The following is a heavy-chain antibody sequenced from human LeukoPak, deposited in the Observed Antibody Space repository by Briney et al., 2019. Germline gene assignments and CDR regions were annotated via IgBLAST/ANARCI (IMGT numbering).Heavy chain of an antibody. CDR3: AKDRFKYGSSPFDY. Sequence: GGPLRLSCAASGFTFSSYAMSWVRQAPGKGLEWASAISGSGGSTYYADSVKGRFTISRDNSKNTLYLQMNSLRAEDTAVYYYAKDRFKYGSSPFDYWGQGTLVTVSS. CDR2: ISGSGGST. CDR1: GFTFSSYA. D-gene: IGHD6-6*01. J-gene: IGHJ4*02. V-gene: IGHV3-23*01.